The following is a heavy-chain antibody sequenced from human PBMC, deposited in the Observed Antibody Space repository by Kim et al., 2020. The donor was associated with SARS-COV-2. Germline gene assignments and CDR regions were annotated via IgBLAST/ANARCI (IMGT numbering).Heavy chain of an antibody. Sequence: KFQGRVTMTEDTSTDTAYMELSSLRSEDTAVYYCATMYDYIWGSYHFDIWGQGTMVTVSS. D-gene: IGHD3-16*02. J-gene: IGHJ3*02. CDR3: ATMYDYIWGSYHFDI. V-gene: IGHV1-24*01.